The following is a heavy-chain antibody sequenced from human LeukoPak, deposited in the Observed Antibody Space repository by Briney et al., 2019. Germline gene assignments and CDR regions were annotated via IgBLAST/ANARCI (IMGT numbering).Heavy chain of an antibody. CDR3: ASQVGDFWSGYYYD. D-gene: IGHD3-3*01. CDR2: IIPIFGTA. Sequence: SVKVSCKASGGTFSSYAISWVRQAPGQGLEWMGGIIPIFGTANYAQKFQGRVTITADESTSTAYMELSSLRSEDTAVYYCASQVGDFWSGYYYDWGLGTLVTVSS. J-gene: IGHJ4*02. CDR1: GGTFSSYA. V-gene: IGHV1-69*01.